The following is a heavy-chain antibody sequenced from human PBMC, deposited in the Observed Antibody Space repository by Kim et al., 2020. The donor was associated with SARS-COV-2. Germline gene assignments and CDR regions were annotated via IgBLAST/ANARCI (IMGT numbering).Heavy chain of an antibody. Sequence: GGSLRLSCAASGFTFSSYDMHWVRQGTGKGLEWVSVIGTAGDTYYPGSVKGRFTISRENAKNSLYLQMNSLRAGDTAVYYCARVGYYDSGSSGMDVWGRGTTVTVSS. CDR1: GFTFSSYD. D-gene: IGHD3-10*01. CDR2: IGTAGDT. V-gene: IGHV3-13*04. CDR3: ARVGYYDSGSSGMDV. J-gene: IGHJ6*02.